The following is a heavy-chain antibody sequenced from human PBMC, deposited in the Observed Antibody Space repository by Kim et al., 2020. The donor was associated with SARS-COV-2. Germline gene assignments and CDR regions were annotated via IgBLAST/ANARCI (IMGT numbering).Heavy chain of an antibody. Sequence: KVKGRVTMTRDTSISTAYMELSRLGSDDTAVYYCARSIGFIRSQNWFDPWGQGTLVTVSS. J-gene: IGHJ5*02. D-gene: IGHD2-21*01. V-gene: IGHV1-2*02. CDR3: ARSIGFIRSQNWFDP.